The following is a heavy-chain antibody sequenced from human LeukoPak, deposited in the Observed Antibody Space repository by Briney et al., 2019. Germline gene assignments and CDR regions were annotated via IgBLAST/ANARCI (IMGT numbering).Heavy chain of an antibody. CDR1: GDSISSGDCS. D-gene: IGHD1-14*01. CDR3: ARARAEHTRLTPTGSSFDP. J-gene: IGHJ5*02. V-gene: IGHV4-30-4*01. Sequence: PSETLSFTCTVPGDSISSGDCSWSWMSQPPVKGLEWIGNIFYNGKTHYNPSLKSRVAMSVDTSKNHFSLRLGSVAAADTAVYYCARARAEHTRLTPTGSSFDPWGQGALVTVSS. CDR2: IFYNGKT.